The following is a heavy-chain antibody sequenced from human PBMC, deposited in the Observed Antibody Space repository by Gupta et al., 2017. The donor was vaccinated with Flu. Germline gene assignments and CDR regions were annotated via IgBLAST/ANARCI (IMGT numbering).Heavy chain of an antibody. CDR3: ARVEARRLNYFDY. CDR2: IHAISGTI. CDR1: GFTFSTYS. D-gene: IGHD3-10*01. J-gene: IGHJ4*02. Sequence: EVQLVESGGGLVQPGGSLRLSCAAPGFTFSTYSMSWVRQAPGKGLEWVSYIHAISGTIYYADSVKGRFTISRDNAKNSLYLQMDSLRAEDTAVYFCARVEARRLNYFDYWGQGTLVTVSS. V-gene: IGHV3-48*01.